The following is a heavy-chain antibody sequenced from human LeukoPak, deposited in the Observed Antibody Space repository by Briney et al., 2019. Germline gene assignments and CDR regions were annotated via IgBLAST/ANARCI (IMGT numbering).Heavy chain of an antibody. CDR1: GGSISSGSYY. J-gene: IGHJ4*02. CDR3: ARVLGYCSSTSCHTADY. Sequence: SETLSLTCTVSGGSISSGSYYWLWIQQPAGKGLEWIGRIYTSGSTNYNPALENRVTISVDTSKNQFSLKLSSVTAADTAVYYCARVLGYCSSTSCHTADYWGQGTLVTVSS. CDR2: IYTSGST. D-gene: IGHD2-2*01. V-gene: IGHV4-61*02.